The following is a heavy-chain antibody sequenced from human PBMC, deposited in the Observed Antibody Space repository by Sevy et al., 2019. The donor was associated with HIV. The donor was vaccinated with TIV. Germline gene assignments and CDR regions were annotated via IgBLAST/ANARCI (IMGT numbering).Heavy chain of an antibody. CDR2: ISGISNYI. D-gene: IGHD3-10*01. V-gene: IGHV3-21*01. J-gene: IGHJ6*02. Sequence: GGSLRLSCAASGFTFSSYYMNWVRQAPGKGLEWVSSISGISNYIYYADSVKGRFTISRDNAKNSLYLQMNSLRVEDTAVYYCAKRLVSWDGMDVWGQGTTVTVSS. CDR1: GFTFSSYY. CDR3: AKRLVSWDGMDV.